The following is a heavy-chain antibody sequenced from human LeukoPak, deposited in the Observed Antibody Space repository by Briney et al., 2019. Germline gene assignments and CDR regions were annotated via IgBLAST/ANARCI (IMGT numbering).Heavy chain of an antibody. Sequence: GGSLRLSCAASGFTFSTYGMHWVRQAPGKGLEWVSTIGDTTYYADSVKGRFTISRDNSKNTLYLQMNSLRAEDTAVYYCAKDDWVLTYYFDYWGQGTLVTVSS. CDR3: AKDDWVLTYYFDY. CDR2: IGDTT. D-gene: IGHD2-21*01. CDR1: GFTFSTYG. V-gene: IGHV3-23*01. J-gene: IGHJ4*02.